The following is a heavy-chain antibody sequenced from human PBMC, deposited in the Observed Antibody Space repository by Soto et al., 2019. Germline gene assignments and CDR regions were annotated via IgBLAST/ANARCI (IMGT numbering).Heavy chain of an antibody. CDR2: ISAYNGNT. CDR1: GYTFTSYG. V-gene: IGHV1-18*01. D-gene: IGHD2-2*01. Sequence: ASVKVSFKASGYTFTSYGISWVLQAPGQLIEWMGWISAYNGNTNYAQKLQGRVTMTTDTSTSTAYMELRSLRSDDTAVYYCARDSRCSSTSCYVDYFDYWGQGTLVTVSS. J-gene: IGHJ4*02. CDR3: ARDSRCSSTSCYVDYFDY.